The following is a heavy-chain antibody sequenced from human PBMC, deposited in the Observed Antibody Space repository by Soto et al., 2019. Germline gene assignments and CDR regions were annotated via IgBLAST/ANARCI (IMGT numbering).Heavy chain of an antibody. Sequence: PSETLSLTCTVSVDSITTYYWRWIRQPAGKGLEWIGRIDASGNTNYNPSLNSRVTMSIDTSKKQFSLKLTSVTAADTAIYYCARYSNTWLQTEGMDVWGQGTTVTVSS. J-gene: IGHJ6*02. CDR3: ARYSNTWLQTEGMDV. V-gene: IGHV4-4*07. CDR1: VDSITTYY. CDR2: IDASGNT. D-gene: IGHD6-13*01.